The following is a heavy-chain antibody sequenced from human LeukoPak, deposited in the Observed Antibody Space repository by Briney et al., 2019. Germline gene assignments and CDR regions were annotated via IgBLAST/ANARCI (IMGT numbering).Heavy chain of an antibody. CDR3: ARDDYGFWTGSHYYYYYLDV. Sequence: GGSLRLSCAASGFSVSTKYMNWVRQAPGKGLEWVANLDQDGSEKYYVDSVKGRFTISRDNAKKSLYLQMNSLRAEDTAVYYCARDDYGFWTGSHYYYYYLDVWGKGTTVTVSS. CDR1: GFSVSTKY. D-gene: IGHD3/OR15-3a*01. V-gene: IGHV3-7*01. J-gene: IGHJ6*03. CDR2: LDQDGSEK.